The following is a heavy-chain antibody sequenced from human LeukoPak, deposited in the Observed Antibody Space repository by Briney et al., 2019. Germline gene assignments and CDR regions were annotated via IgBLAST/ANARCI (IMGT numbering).Heavy chain of an antibody. D-gene: IGHD3-22*01. Sequence: QPGGSLRLSCAASGFTFSSYSMNWVRQAPGKGLEWVSYISSSSSTIYYADSVKGRFTISRDNAKNSLYLQLNSLRDEDTAVYYCARDGRVEAYDQKPPFDYWGQGTLVTVSS. CDR1: GFTFSSYS. V-gene: IGHV3-48*02. CDR2: ISSSSSTI. CDR3: ARDGRVEAYDQKPPFDY. J-gene: IGHJ4*02.